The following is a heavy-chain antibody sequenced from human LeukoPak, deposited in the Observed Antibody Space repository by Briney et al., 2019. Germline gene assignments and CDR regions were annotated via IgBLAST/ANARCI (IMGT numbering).Heavy chain of an antibody. Sequence: GGSLRLSCAASGLTLRSYDMSWVRQAPGKGLEWVAATSGSGVNSYYADSVRGRFTISRDNSQNTLYLQMDSLRAGDTALYYCAKEYSGYDFDYWGQGTLVTVSS. CDR2: TSGSGVNS. CDR1: GLTLRSYD. D-gene: IGHD5-12*01. CDR3: AKEYSGYDFDY. J-gene: IGHJ4*02. V-gene: IGHV3-23*01.